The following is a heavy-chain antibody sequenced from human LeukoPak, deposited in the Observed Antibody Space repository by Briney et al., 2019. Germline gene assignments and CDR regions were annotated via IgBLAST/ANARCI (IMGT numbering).Heavy chain of an antibody. V-gene: IGHV4-39*07. J-gene: IGHJ4*02. Sequence: TSETLSLTCTVSGGSISGSSYFWGWIRQPPGKGLEWIGSIYYSGSTYYNPSLKSRVTISVDTSKNQFSLKLSSVTAADTAVYYCARDTTIFGVGRYFDYWGQGTLVTVSS. CDR3: ARDTTIFGVGRYFDY. D-gene: IGHD3-3*01. CDR1: GGSISGSSYF. CDR2: IYYSGST.